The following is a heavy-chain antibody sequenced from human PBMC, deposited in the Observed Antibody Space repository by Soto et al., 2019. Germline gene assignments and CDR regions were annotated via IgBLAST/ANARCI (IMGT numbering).Heavy chain of an antibody. Sequence: QFQLVQSGPEVKKSGSSVKVSCKLSGGTFTSETISWVRQAPGQGLEWMGRIIPILGTGNYAQKFQGRITITEDKSTNTGYMELSSLTSEDTAVYFCAREDGSYNMGTFPFYYMDVWGNGTPVTVSS. D-gene: IGHD3-10*01. J-gene: IGHJ6*03. V-gene: IGHV1-69*08. CDR1: GGTFTSET. CDR3: AREDGSYNMGTFPFYYMDV. CDR2: IIPILGTG.